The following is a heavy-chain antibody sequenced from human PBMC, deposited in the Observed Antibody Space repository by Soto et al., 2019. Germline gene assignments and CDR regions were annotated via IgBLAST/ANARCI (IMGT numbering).Heavy chain of an antibody. CDR1: GFTFSRYA. J-gene: IGHJ4*02. CDR2: ISGSGGST. V-gene: IGHV3-23*01. D-gene: IGHD1-26*01. Sequence: EVQLLESGGGLVQPGGSLRLSCAASGFTFSRYAMSGVRQAPGKGLEWVSAISGSGGSTYYADSVKGRFTISRDNFKNPRYLQMNSLRAEDTAVYYCEKQPQVGAKDFWGRHFDYWGQGTVVTVSS. CDR3: EKQPQVGAKDFWGRHFDY.